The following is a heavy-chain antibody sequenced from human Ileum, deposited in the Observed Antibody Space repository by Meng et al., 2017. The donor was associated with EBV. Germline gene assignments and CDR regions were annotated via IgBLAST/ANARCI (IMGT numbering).Heavy chain of an antibody. CDR1: GYSFTSYH. V-gene: IGHV1-46*01. D-gene: IGHD5-18*01. CDR3: ARGAYMYGSPQYFFDF. Sequence: QVHLVQSGXEVKKXXXLVTVSCXASGYSFTSYHITWVRQAPGQGLEWMGIINPSGGHTRSAQKFQDRVTMTRDTSTSAVYMDVSSLRSEDTAVYYCARGAYMYGSPQYFFDFWGQGTLVTVSS. J-gene: IGHJ4*02. CDR2: INPSGGHT.